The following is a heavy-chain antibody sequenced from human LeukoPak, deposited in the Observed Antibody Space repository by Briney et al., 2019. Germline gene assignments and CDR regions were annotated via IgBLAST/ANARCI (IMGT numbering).Heavy chain of an antibody. CDR1: GYTFANYG. D-gene: IGHD3-9*01. V-gene: IGHV1-18*01. CDR2: ISIYNGNT. CDR3: AREGRVFSYNWFDP. Sequence: ASVKVSCKASGYTFANYGLSWVRQAPGHGLEWMGWISIYNGNTNYAEELQDSVTMTRDTSTSTASMELRNLSSDDTAIYYCAREGRVFSYNWFDPWGQGALVTVSS. J-gene: IGHJ5*02.